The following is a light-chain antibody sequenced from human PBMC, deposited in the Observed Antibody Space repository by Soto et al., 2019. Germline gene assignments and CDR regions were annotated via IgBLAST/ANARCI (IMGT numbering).Light chain of an antibody. CDR1: QSVSSSY. Sequence: EIVLTQSPGTLSLSPGEVATIYCRASQSVSSSYLGWYQQKNGQAPRIIIYGASNRATGIPDRFSGSGSGTDCNLTISSLQSEDIALYYCQQYNNWPLTLGGGTKVDIK. CDR2: GAS. CDR3: QQYNNWPLT. J-gene: IGKJ4*01. V-gene: IGKV3-20*01.